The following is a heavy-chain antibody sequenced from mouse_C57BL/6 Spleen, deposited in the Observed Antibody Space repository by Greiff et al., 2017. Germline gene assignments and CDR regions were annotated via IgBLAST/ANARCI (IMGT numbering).Heavy chain of an antibody. CDR3: ARGYPGYFDY. CDR1: GYSITSGYY. J-gene: IGHJ2*01. CDR2: ISYDGSN. Sequence: VQLKESGPGLVKPSQSLSLTCSVTGYSITSGYYWNWIRQFPGNKLEWMGYISYDGSNNYNPSLKNRISITRDTSKNQFFLKLNSVTTEDTATYYCARGYPGYFDYWGQGTTLTVSS. V-gene: IGHV3-6*01.